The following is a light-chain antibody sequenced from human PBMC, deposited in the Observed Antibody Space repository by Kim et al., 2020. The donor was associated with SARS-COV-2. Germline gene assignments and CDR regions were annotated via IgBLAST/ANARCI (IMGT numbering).Light chain of an antibody. J-gene: IGLJ2*01. Sequence: PVQTARITCSGDALPKHFAYWYQRKPGQAPVLVIYADTERPSQIPERFSGSSSGTTVTLTISEVQAEDEADYFCHSADSSGTYVVFGGGTQLTVL. CDR3: HSADSSGTYVV. CDR1: ALPKHF. V-gene: IGLV3-25*03. CDR2: ADT.